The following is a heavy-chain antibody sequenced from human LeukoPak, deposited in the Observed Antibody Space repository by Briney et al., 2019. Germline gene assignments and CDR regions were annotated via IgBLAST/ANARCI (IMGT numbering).Heavy chain of an antibody. CDR2: INHSGST. J-gene: IGHJ4*02. CDR3: ARVRATVTRGGLYYFDY. V-gene: IGHV4-34*01. CDR1: GGSFSGYY. Sequence: SETLSLTCAVYGGSFSGYYWSWIRQPPGKELEWIGEINHSGSTNYNPSLKSRVTISVDTSKNQFSLKLSSVTAADTAVYYCARVRATVTRGGLYYFDYWGQGTLVTVSS. D-gene: IGHD4-17*01.